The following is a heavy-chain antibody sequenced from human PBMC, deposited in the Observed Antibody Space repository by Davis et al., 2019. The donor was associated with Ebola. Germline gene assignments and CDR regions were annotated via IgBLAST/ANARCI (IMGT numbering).Heavy chain of an antibody. CDR2: IYYSGST. CDR1: GGSISSYY. D-gene: IGHD4-23*01. Sequence: SETLSLTCAVYGGSISSYYWSWIRQPPGKGLEWIGYIYYSGSTKYNPSLKSRVTISVDTSKNQFSLKLSSVTAADTAVYYCARGTGGNSYYWGQGTLVTVSS. J-gene: IGHJ4*02. V-gene: IGHV4-59*01. CDR3: ARGTGGNSYY.